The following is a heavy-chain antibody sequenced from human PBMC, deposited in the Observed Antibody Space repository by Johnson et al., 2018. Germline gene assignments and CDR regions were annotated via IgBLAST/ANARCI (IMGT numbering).Heavy chain of an antibody. D-gene: IGHD4-17*01. V-gene: IGHV3-7*01. CDR3: ASGLYGDYFLGVY. CDR2: IKSEGKEK. CDR1: GFSFSNSW. J-gene: IGHJ4*02. Sequence: VQLVESGGGLVQPGGSLRLSCTASGFSFSNSWMGWVRQAPGKGLEWVASIKSEGKEKQYAGSARGRFTISRDNAKDSLFLQMRSLRAEGTAVYYRASGLYGDYFLGVYWGQGTLVTVSS.